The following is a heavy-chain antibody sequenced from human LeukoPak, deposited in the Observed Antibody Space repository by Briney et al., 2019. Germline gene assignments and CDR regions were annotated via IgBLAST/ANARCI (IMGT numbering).Heavy chain of an antibody. CDR3: ARDLYNDGNDYTGAF. CDR2: INTKSGNP. D-gene: IGHD3-22*01. J-gene: IGHJ4*02. Sequence: ASVKVSCKASGYTFSNYDINWVRHVTGQGLEWMGWINTKSGNPTSAQDFTGRFVFSLDTSVTTAYLQINSLKTEDTAVYFCARDLYNDGNDYTGAFWGQGTLVTVSS. CDR1: GYTFSNYD. V-gene: IGHV7-4-1*02.